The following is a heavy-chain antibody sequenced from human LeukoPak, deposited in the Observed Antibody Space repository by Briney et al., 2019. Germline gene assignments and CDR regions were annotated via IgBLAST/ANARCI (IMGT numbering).Heavy chain of an antibody. D-gene: IGHD4-17*01. V-gene: IGHV1-46*01. CDR2: INPSGGST. Sequence: ASVKVSCKASGYTFTSYYMHRVPQAPGQGLEWMGIINPSGGSTSYAQKFQGRVTMTRDTSTSTVYMELSSLRSEDTAVYYCARDYPVAVYGMDVWGQGTTVTVSS. CDR3: ARDYPVAVYGMDV. CDR1: GYTFTSYY. J-gene: IGHJ6*02.